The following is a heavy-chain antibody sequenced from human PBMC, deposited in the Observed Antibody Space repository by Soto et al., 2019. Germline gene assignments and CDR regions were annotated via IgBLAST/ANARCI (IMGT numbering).Heavy chain of an antibody. CDR1: GGSITSGDYY. CDR3: ARDYASGSGPEY. CDR2: IYYSGTT. V-gene: IGHV4-30-4*01. Sequence: TLSLTCTVSGGSITSGDYYWSWIRQPPGKGLEWIGYIYYSGTTYYSPSLKSRVTISADRSRNQFSLKLNSVTAADTAVYYCARDYASGSGPEYWGQGTLVTVSS. J-gene: IGHJ4*02. D-gene: IGHD3-10*01.